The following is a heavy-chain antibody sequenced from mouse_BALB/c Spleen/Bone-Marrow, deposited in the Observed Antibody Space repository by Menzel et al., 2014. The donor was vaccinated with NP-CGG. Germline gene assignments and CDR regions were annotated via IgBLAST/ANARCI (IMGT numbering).Heavy chain of an antibody. CDR2: ITSGGGNT. J-gene: IGHJ3*01. CDR1: GFAFSNCD. D-gene: IGHD4-1*01. Sequence: EVMLVESGGGLVKPGGSLKLSCTASGFAFSNCDMSWVRQTPEKRLEWVATITSGGGNTYYPDSVKGRFTISRDNARNTLYLQMRSLRSEDTASYYCARVWDWFAYWGQGTLVTVSA. CDR3: ARVWDWFAY. V-gene: IGHV5-9*02.